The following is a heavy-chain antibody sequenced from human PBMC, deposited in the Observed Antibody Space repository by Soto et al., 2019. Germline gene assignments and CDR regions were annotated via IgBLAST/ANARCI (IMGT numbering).Heavy chain of an antibody. CDR3: ARDRNSRIAVAGLIDY. V-gene: IGHV3-33*01. CDR1: GFTFSSYG. D-gene: IGHD6-19*01. CDR2: IWYDGSNK. J-gene: IGHJ4*02. Sequence: QVQLVESGGGVVQPGRSLRLSCAASGFTFSSYGMHWVRQAPGKGLEWVAVIWYDGSNKYYADSVKGRFTISRDNSKNPLYLQMNSLRAEDTAVYYCARDRNSRIAVAGLIDYWGQGTLVTVSS.